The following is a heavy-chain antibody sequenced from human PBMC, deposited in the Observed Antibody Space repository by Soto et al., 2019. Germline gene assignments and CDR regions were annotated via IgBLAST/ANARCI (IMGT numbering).Heavy chain of an antibody. V-gene: IGHV3-7*01. CDR3: ARDLLIVVGGAFDI. J-gene: IGHJ3*02. CDR2: IKQDGSEK. Sequence: HPGGSLRLSCAASGFTFSSYWMSWVRQAPGKGLEWVANIKQDGSEKYYVDSVKGRFTISRDNAKNSLYLQMNSLRAEDTAVYYCARDLLIVVGGAFDIWGQGTMVTVSS. CDR1: GFTFSSYW. D-gene: IGHD3-22*01.